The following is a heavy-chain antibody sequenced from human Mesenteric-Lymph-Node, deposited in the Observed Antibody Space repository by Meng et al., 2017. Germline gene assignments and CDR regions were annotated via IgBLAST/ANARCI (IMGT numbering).Heavy chain of an antibody. CDR2: ISDDGSST. J-gene: IGHJ3*02. CDR1: GFTFSRSW. V-gene: IGHV3-74*01. CDR3: VRDAAIAPPQDLDAFDI. D-gene: IGHD6-13*01. Sequence: GESLKISCAASGFTFSRSWMHWVRQVPGKGLVWVSRISDDGSSTNYADSVRGRFTISRDNAKNTLDLQMNSLRAEDTAVYYCVRDAAIAPPQDLDAFDIWGQGTMVTVSS.